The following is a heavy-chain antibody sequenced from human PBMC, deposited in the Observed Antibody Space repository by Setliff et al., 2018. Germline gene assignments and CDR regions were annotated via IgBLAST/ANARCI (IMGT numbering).Heavy chain of an antibody. V-gene: IGHV3-7*01. D-gene: IGHD3-10*01. CDR2: IKKDGGDR. J-gene: IGHJ5*02. CDR3: AKNGFGVVALGVNNWFDP. CDR1: GFSSNDYC. Sequence: PGGSLRLSCAASGFSSNDYCMTWVRQAPGKGLEWVANIKKDGGDRFYVDSVKGRFTISRDNAKNSVYLQMNSLRTEDTAVYYCAKNGFGVVALGVNNWFDPWGQGTLVTVSS.